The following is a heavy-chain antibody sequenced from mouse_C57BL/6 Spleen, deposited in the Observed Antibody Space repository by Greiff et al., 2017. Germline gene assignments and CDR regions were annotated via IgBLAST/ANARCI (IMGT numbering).Heavy chain of an antibody. CDR3: ARWGMRGYFDY. J-gene: IGHJ2*01. CDR1: GYAFSSYW. Sequence: VKLVESGAELVKPGASVKISCKASGYAFSSYWMNWVKQRPGKGLEWIGQIYPGDGDTNYNGKFKGKATLTADKSSSTAYMQLSSLTSEDSAVYFCARWGMRGYFDYWGQGTTLTVSS. V-gene: IGHV1-80*01. CDR2: IYPGDGDT.